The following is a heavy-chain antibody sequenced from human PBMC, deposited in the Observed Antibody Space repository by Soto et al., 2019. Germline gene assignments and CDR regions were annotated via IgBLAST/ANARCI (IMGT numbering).Heavy chain of an antibody. J-gene: IGHJ5*02. CDR1: GYTFTSYG. CDR2: ISAYNGNT. Sequence: QVQLVQSGAEVKKPGASVKVSCKASGYTFTSYGISWVRQAPGQGLEWMGWISAYNGNTNYAQKLQGRVTMTTDTSTSTAYMRLRSLRSDDTAVYYCASVGGGFDLDSIDNWFDPWGQGTLVTVSS. V-gene: IGHV1-18*01. D-gene: IGHD3-10*01. CDR3: ASVGGGFDLDSIDNWFDP.